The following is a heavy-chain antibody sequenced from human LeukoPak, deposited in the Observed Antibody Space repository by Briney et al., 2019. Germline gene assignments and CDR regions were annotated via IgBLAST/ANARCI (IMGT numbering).Heavy chain of an antibody. Sequence: GGSLRLSCAAFGFTFSSYWMSWVRQAPGKGLEWVANIKRDGSEKYYVDSVKGRFTISRDESKNTLYPQMNSLGAEDTAVYYCAKYLIAAANAYFDYWGQGTLVTVSS. D-gene: IGHD2-21*01. V-gene: IGHV3-7*05. CDR3: AKYLIAAANAYFDY. CDR1: GFTFSSYW. J-gene: IGHJ4*02. CDR2: IKRDGSEK.